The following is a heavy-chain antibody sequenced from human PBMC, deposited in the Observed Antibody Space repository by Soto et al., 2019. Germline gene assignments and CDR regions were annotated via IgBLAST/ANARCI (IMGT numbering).Heavy chain of an antibody. CDR1: GGSISSSSYY. Sequence: QLQLQESGPGLVKPSETLSLTCTVSGGSISSSSYYWGWIRQPPGKGLEWIGSIYYSGSTYYNPSLKSRVTISVDTSKNQFSLKLSSVTAADTAVYYCARPDVDTAMAFDYWGQGTLVTVSS. D-gene: IGHD5-18*01. V-gene: IGHV4-39*01. J-gene: IGHJ4*02. CDR3: ARPDVDTAMAFDY. CDR2: IYYSGST.